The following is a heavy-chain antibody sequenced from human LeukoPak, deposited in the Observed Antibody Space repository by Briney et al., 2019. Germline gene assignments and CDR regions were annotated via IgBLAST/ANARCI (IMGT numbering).Heavy chain of an antibody. Sequence: GGSLRLSCAASGFTFSNYAMIWVRQAPGKGLECVSTLNGESTLTYYADYVKGRFTISRDNSKNTLYLQMNGLRAGDTAVYYCAREGPLPYFDYWGQGTLVTVSS. CDR3: AREGPLPYFDY. CDR2: LNGESTLT. V-gene: IGHV3-23*01. J-gene: IGHJ4*02. CDR1: GFTFSNYA.